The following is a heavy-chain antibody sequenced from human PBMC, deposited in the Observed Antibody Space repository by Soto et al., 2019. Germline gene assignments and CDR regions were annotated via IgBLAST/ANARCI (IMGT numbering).Heavy chain of an antibody. V-gene: IGHV1-46*03. CDR2: INPSTGTT. CDR3: ARHLTGNHDYAPPWFEP. CDR1: GYTFTSYY. J-gene: IGHJ5*02. D-gene: IGHD4-17*01. Sequence: AASVKVSCKASGYTFTSYYIHWVRLAPGQGLEWVGIINPSTGTTTYAQKFQGRVTMTRDTSTSTVYMELTSLRSEDTAVYYCARHLTGNHDYAPPWFEPWGQGTLVTVSS.